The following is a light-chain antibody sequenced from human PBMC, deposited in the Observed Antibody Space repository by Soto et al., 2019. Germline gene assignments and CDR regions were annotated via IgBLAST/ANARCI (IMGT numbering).Light chain of an antibody. CDR3: HQYNNWPLT. V-gene: IGKV3-15*01. CDR2: GAS. CDR1: QSVSNN. Sequence: IVMTQSPATLSVSPWERATLSCRASQSVSNNLAWYQQKPGQAPRLLIYGASTRATGIPARFSGSGSGTEFTLTISSLQSEDFAVYYCHQYNNWPLTFGGGTKVDIK. J-gene: IGKJ4*01.